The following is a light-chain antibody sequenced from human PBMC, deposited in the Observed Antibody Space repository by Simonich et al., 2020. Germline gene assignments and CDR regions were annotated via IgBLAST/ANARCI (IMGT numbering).Light chain of an antibody. J-gene: IGLJ3*02. CDR1: RGSIARNY. CDR3: QSYDSSNRV. V-gene: IGLV6-57*03. Sequence: NFMLTKPTSVSYSPGKTVTISCTRSRGSIARNYVQWYQQRPRCATPTVIYKDNQRPSGVPDRFSCSIDRSSNSASLTISGLKTEDEADYYCQSYDSSNRVFGGGTKLTVL. CDR2: KDN.